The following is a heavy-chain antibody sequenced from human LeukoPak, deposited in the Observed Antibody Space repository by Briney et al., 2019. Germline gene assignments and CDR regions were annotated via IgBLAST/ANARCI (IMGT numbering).Heavy chain of an antibody. J-gene: IGHJ6*03. CDR1: GGSFSGYY. CDR3: AREVAGGGDYYMDV. Sequence: SETLSLTCAVYGGSFSGYYWSWIRQPPGKGLEWIGYIYYSGSTNYNPSLKSRVTISVDTSKNQFSLKLSSVTAADTAVYYCAREVAGGGDYYMDVWGKGTTVTVSS. D-gene: IGHD6-19*01. V-gene: IGHV4-59*01. CDR2: IYYSGST.